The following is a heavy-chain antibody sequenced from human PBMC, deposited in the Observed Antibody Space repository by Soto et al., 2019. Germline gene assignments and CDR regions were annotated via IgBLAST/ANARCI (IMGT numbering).Heavy chain of an antibody. J-gene: IGHJ4*02. V-gene: IGHV3-48*02. CDR1: GFTFSSYG. Sequence: GGSLRLSCAASGFTFSSYGMNWVRQAPGKGLEWVSYITSSSSTIYYADSVKGRFTISRDNAKNSLYLQMNSLRDEDTAVYYCAKVSMVHRSFDYWGQGALVTVSS. CDR3: AKVSMVHRSFDY. CDR2: ITSSSSTI. D-gene: IGHD2-8*01.